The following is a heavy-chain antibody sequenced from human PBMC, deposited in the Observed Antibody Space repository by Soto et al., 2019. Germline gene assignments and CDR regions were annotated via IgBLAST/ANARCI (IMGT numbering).Heavy chain of an antibody. CDR1: GFTFSSYG. D-gene: IGHD3-3*01. CDR3: ARDLNGGLYYDFWSGYRPVDY. Sequence: GGSLRLSCAASGFTFSSYGMHWVRQAPGKGLEWVAVIWYDGSNKYYADSVKGRFTISRDNSKNTLYLQMNSLRAEDTAVYYCARDLNGGLYYDFWSGYRPVDYWGQGTLVTVSS. CDR2: IWYDGSNK. V-gene: IGHV3-33*01. J-gene: IGHJ4*02.